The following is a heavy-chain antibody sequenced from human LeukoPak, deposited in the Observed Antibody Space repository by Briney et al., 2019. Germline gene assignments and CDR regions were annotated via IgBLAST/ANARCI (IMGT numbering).Heavy chain of an antibody. D-gene: IGHD3-10*01. CDR3: AKDQNFGSGNYYYYYYMDV. V-gene: IGHV3-30*02. Sequence: GGSLRLSCAASGFTFSSYAMHWVRQAPGKGLEWVAFIRYDGSNKYYADSVKGRFTISRDNSKNTLYLQMNSLRAEDTAVYYCAKDQNFGSGNYYYYYYMDVWGKGTTVTISS. CDR1: GFTFSSYA. J-gene: IGHJ6*03. CDR2: IRYDGSNK.